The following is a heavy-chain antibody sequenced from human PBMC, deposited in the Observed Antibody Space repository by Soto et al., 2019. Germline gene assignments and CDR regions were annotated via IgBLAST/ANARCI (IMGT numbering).Heavy chain of an antibody. CDR2: IYYSGST. V-gene: IGHV4-59*01. Sequence: QVQLQQSGPGLVKPSETLSLTCTVSGGSISLYYWSWIRQPPGKGLGWIGYIYYSGSTNYNPSLKSRVTISVDTSKNQFSLKLSSVTAADTAVYYCARGEAVGGLVQYYYGMDVWGQGTTVTVSS. CDR3: ARGEAVGGLVQYYYGMDV. CDR1: GGSISLYY. D-gene: IGHD3-16*01. J-gene: IGHJ6*02.